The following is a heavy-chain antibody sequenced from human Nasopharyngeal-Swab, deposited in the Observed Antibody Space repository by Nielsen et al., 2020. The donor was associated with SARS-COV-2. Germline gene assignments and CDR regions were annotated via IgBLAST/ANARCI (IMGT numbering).Heavy chain of an antibody. CDR1: GYSFARYW. D-gene: IGHD3-22*01. V-gene: IGHV5-51*01. CDR3: ARDSSGFEY. Sequence: GESLKIFCKASGYSFARYWIGWVRQMPGKGLEWMGVIYPGDSDVRYGPSFQGQVSISVDTSISTVYLQWSSLQASDTAMYYCARDSSGFEYWGQGTLVTVSS. CDR2: IYPGDSDV. J-gene: IGHJ4*02.